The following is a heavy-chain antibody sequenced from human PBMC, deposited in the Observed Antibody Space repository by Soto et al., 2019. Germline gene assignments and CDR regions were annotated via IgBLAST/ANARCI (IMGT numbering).Heavy chain of an antibody. CDR3: AHSRVYYYASSDYYFDY. V-gene: IGHV2-5*02. CDR2: IYWDDDK. J-gene: IGHJ4*02. CDR1: GFSLSTSGVG. D-gene: IGHD3-22*01. Sequence: QITLKESGPTLVKPTQTLTLTCTFSGFSLSTSGVGVGWIRQPPGKALEWLALIYWDDDKRYSPSLKSRLTITKDTSKNQVVLTMTNMHPVDTATYYCAHSRVYYYASSDYYFDYWGQGTLVTVSS.